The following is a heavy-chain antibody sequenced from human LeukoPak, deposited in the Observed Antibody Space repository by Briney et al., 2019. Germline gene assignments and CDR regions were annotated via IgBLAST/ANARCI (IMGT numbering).Heavy chain of an antibody. J-gene: IGHJ4*02. Sequence: GGSLRLSCAASGFTFSSYGMHWVRQAPGKGLEWVAFIRYDGSNKYYADSVKGRFTISRDNSKNTLYLRMNSLRAEDTAVYYCAKDAVDYDILTGYFDYWGQGTLVTVSS. CDR2: IRYDGSNK. V-gene: IGHV3-30*02. CDR3: AKDAVDYDILTGYFDY. CDR1: GFTFSSYG. D-gene: IGHD3-9*01.